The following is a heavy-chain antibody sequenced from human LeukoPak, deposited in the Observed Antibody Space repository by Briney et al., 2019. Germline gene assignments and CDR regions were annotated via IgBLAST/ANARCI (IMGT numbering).Heavy chain of an antibody. CDR3: ARVVGYYDSSGACDAFDI. CDR1: GGSISSYY. V-gene: IGHV4-59*01. D-gene: IGHD3-22*01. CDR2: IYYSGSI. Sequence: SETLSLTCTVSGGSISSYYWSWIRQPPGKGLEWIGYIYYSGSINYNPSLKSRVTISVDTSKNQFSLKLSSVTAADTAVYYCARVVGYYDSSGACDAFDIWGQGTMVTVS. J-gene: IGHJ3*02.